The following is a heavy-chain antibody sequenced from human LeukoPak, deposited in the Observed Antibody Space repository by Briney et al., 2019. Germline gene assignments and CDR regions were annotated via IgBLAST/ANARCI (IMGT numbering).Heavy chain of an antibody. CDR3: AKREGKMATIPDAFDI. CDR1: GFTFSSYA. D-gene: IGHD5-24*01. V-gene: IGHV3-23*01. Sequence: GGPLRLSCAASGFTFSSYAMSWVRQAPGKGLEWVSAISGSGGTTYYVHSVKGRYTISRDNSKTTLYLQMNSLRAEDTAVYYCAKREGKMATIPDAFDIWGQGTMVTVSS. CDR2: ISGSGGTT. J-gene: IGHJ3*02.